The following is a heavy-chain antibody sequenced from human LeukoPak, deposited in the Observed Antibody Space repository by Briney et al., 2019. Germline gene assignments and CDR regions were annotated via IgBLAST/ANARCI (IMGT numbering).Heavy chain of an antibody. CDR2: IYHSGST. CDR3: ARLRGMGYCSSTSCYNNWFDP. J-gene: IGHJ5*02. CDR1: GYSISIGYY. Sequence: PSETLSLTCAVSGYSISIGYYCGWIRQPPGKGLEWIGSIYHSGSTYFNPSLKRRVTLSVDTPKNRFSLKLSSVAAADTAVYYCARLRGMGYCSSTSCYNNWFDPWGQGTLVTVSS. V-gene: IGHV4-38-2*01. D-gene: IGHD2-2*02.